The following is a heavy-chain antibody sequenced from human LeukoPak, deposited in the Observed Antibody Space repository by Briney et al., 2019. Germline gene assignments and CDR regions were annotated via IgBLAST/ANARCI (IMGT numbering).Heavy chain of an antibody. Sequence: QLGGSLRLSCAASGFSVSGNYMNWVRQAPGRGLEWVSIIYTAETTNYADSVKGRFIISRDSSKNTLYPQMNSLRAEDTAVYYCARAVSYYDSSGYYYWGQGTLVTVSS. J-gene: IGHJ4*02. CDR1: GFSVSGNY. CDR2: IYTAETT. D-gene: IGHD3-22*01. V-gene: IGHV3-53*01. CDR3: ARAVSYYDSSGYYY.